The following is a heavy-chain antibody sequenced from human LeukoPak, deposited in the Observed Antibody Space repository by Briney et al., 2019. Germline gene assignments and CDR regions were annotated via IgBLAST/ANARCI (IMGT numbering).Heavy chain of an antibody. CDR2: IYYSGST. CDR3: ASYSSSEGYFDY. J-gene: IGHJ4*02. Sequence: SETLSLTCTVSGGSISSYYWSWIRQPPGKGLEWIGYIYYSGSTNYNPSLKSRVTISVDTSKNQFSLKLSSVTAADTAVYYCASYSSSEGYFDYWGQGTLVTVSS. V-gene: IGHV4-59*01. CDR1: GGSISSYY. D-gene: IGHD6-6*01.